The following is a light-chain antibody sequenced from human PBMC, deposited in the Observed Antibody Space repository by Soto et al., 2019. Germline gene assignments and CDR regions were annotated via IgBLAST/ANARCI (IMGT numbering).Light chain of an antibody. CDR2: AAS. Sequence: DIQMTQYPSSVSASVGDRVTITCRASQGVSSWLAWYQQKAGKAPKLLIFAASTLQRGVPSRFSGSGSGTDFTLSISSLQPEDFATYYCQQANSFPWTFGQGTKVEIK. CDR1: QGVSSW. V-gene: IGKV1-12*01. J-gene: IGKJ1*01. CDR3: QQANSFPWT.